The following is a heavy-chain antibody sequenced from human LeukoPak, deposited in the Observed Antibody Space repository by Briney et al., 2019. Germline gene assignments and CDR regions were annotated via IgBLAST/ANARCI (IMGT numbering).Heavy chain of an antibody. Sequence: GASVKVSCKASGYTFTGYYMHWVRQAPGQGLEWMGWMNPNSGNTGYAQKFQGRVTITRNTSISTAYMELSSLRSEDTAVYYCAREYSGGSYFSNDAFDIWGQGTMVTVSS. V-gene: IGHV1-8*03. CDR3: AREYSGGSYFSNDAFDI. CDR1: GYTFTGYY. J-gene: IGHJ3*02. CDR2: MNPNSGNT. D-gene: IGHD1-26*01.